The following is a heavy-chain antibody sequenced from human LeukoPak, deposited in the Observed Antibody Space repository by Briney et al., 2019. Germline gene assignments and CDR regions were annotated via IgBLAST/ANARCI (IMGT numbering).Heavy chain of an antibody. V-gene: IGHV4-34*01. CDR1: GGSFSGYY. CDR2: INHSGST. Sequence: PSETLSLTCAVYGGSFSGYYWSWIRQPPGKGLEWMGEINHSGSTNYNPSLKSRVTISVDTSKNQFSLKLSSVTAADTAVYYCACSSTNYYYYGMDVWGQGTTVTVSS. CDR3: ACSSTNYYYYGMDV. J-gene: IGHJ6*02. D-gene: IGHD2-2*01.